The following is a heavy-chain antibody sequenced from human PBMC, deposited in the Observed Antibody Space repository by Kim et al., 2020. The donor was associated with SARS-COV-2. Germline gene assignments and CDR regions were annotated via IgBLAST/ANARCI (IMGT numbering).Heavy chain of an antibody. D-gene: IGHD3-16*01. J-gene: IGHJ6*02. CDR3: SRDGAVNDDFFGTDV. V-gene: IGHV2-5*02. Sequence: SGPTLVNPTQTLTLTCTFSGFSLSTSGVAVGWIRQPPGRALEWLALIYWDDDKRYSPSVKSRLTITKDTSKNHVVLTMTDMDPVDTATYYCSRDGAVNDDFFGTDVWGQGTTVTVSS. CDR2: IYWDDDK. CDR1: GFSLSTSGVA.